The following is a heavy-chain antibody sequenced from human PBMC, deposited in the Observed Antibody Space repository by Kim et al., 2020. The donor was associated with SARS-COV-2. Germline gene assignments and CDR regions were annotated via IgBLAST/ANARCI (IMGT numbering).Heavy chain of an antibody. D-gene: IGHD6-13*01. Sequence: LSLTCAASGFTFSSYAMSWVRQAPGKGLEWVSGITNGGVSTYYADSVKGRFTVSRDNSINTLYLQMNSLRAEDTAVYFCAKDRWQQLVFDFWGQGTLVTVSS. CDR3: AKDRWQQLVFDF. CDR1: GFTFSSYA. J-gene: IGHJ4*02. CDR2: ITNGGVST. V-gene: IGHV3-23*01.